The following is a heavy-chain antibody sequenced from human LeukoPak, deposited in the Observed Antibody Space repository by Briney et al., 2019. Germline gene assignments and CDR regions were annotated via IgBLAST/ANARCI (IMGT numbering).Heavy chain of an antibody. V-gene: IGHV3-23*01. CDR3: ARVMTTVIKAFDY. D-gene: IGHD4-17*01. CDR1: GFTFSSYG. J-gene: IGHJ4*02. CDR2: ISGSGDST. Sequence: GGSLRLSCAASGFTFSSYGMSWVRQAPGKGLEWVSGISGSGDSTYYADSVKGRFTISRDNSKNTLYLQMNSPRAEDTAVYYCARVMTTVIKAFDYWGQGTLVTVSS.